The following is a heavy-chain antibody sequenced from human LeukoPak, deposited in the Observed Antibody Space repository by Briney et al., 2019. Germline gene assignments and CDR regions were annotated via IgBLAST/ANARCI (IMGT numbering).Heavy chain of an antibody. CDR3: ARGPPIRIPFYYYYMDV. CDR2: INPNSGGT. D-gene: IGHD3-3*02. Sequence: ASVKVSCKASGYTFTGDYMHWVRQAPGQGLEWMGWINPNSGGTSYGKNFQGRVTMTGDTSINTAYMEVTELTSDDTAVYYCARGPPIRIPFYYYYMDVWGKGTTVTVSS. CDR1: GYTFTGDY. J-gene: IGHJ6*03. V-gene: IGHV1-2*02.